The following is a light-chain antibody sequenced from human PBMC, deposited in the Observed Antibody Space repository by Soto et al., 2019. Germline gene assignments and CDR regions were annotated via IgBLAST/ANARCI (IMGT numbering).Light chain of an antibody. V-gene: IGLV2-8*01. J-gene: IGLJ1*01. CDR1: KSDIGVYAF. CDR2: EVV. Sequence: QSALTKPPSASGSPGQSVTISCTGTKSDIGVYAFVSWYQHHPGKGPRLIIYEVVQRPSGVPDRFSGSKSGNTASLTVSGLQAADEADYFCKSYAGSNTDVFGSGTKVTVL. CDR3: KSYAGSNTDV.